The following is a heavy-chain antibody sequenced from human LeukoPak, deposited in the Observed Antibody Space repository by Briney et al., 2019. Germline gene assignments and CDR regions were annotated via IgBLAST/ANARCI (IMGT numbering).Heavy chain of an antibody. CDR2: ISYDGTVK. D-gene: IGHD2-21*02. V-gene: IGHV3-30*04. CDR3: SRDPRSAFCGDDCYSGFDY. J-gene: IGHJ4*02. Sequence: PGGSLRLSCGASGFTFSNYAMHWVRQAPGKGLEWVAIISYDGTVKYYADSVKGRFTISRDNPRNTLYLQMNSLRAEDTAVYFCSRDPRSAFCGDDCYSGFDYWGQGTLVTVSS. CDR1: GFTFSNYA.